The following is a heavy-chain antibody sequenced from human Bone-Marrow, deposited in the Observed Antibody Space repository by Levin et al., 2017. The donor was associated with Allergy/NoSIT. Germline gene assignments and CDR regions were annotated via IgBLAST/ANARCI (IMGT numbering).Heavy chain of an antibody. CDR2: IDSDVIDT. J-gene: IGHJ3*02. CDR3: ARDDKGPRVFDI. CDR1: GFTFTDYW. Sequence: PGGSLRLSCAASGFTFTDYWMHWVRQAPGKGLVWVSCIDSDVIDTRYADSVKGRFTISRDNAKNTVYLQMNSLRAEDTAVYYCARDDKGPRVFDIWGHGTLVTVSS. V-gene: IGHV3-74*01. D-gene: IGHD3-9*01.